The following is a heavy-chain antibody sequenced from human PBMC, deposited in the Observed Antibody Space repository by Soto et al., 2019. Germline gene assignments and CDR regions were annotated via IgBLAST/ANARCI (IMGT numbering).Heavy chain of an antibody. CDR1: GDAFNDHDY. Sequence: QVRLVQSGAQVKKPGASVKVSCKASGDAFNDHDYMHWVRQAPGQGPVWMGWIKPVNGATYYSQKFQSRVTMTRDTSISTGYMELSSIAADDADVYYCARVSSGWHFDYWGQGTLVAVS. CDR3: ARVSSGWHFDY. D-gene: IGHD6-19*01. V-gene: IGHV1-2*02. CDR2: IKPVNGAT. J-gene: IGHJ4*02.